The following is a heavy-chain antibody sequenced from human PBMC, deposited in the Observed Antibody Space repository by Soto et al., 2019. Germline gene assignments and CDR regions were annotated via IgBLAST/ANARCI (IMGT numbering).Heavy chain of an antibody. CDR1: GFTFSSFF. V-gene: IGHV3-33*01. J-gene: IGHJ4*02. CDR3: ARDPDVKTYYDFWSGYREFDY. CDR2: IWYDGSNK. Sequence: GGSMRLSCAASGFTFSSFFMHWVRQAPGKGLEWVAVIWYDGSNKYYADSVKGRFTISRDNSKNTLYLQMNSLRAEDTAVYYCARDPDVKTYYDFWSGYREFDYWGQGTLVTVSS. D-gene: IGHD3-3*01.